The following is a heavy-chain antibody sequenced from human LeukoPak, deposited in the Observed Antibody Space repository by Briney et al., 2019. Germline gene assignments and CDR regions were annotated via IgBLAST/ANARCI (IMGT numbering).Heavy chain of an antibody. CDR1: GYTFTGYY. Sequence: ASVKVSCKASGYTFTGYYMHWVRQAPGQGLEWMGWINPNSGGTNYAQKFQGRVTMTRNTSISTAYMELSSLRSEDTAVYYCAREGSYYGSGSPGAYFDYWGQGTLVTVSS. CDR2: INPNSGGT. D-gene: IGHD3-10*01. J-gene: IGHJ4*02. CDR3: AREGSYYGSGSPGAYFDY. V-gene: IGHV1-2*02.